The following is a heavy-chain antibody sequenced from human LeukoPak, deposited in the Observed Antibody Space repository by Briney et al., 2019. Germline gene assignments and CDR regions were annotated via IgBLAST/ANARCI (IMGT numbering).Heavy chain of an antibody. CDR1: GGSISSSSYY. J-gene: IGHJ5*02. D-gene: IGHD2-15*01. CDR3: ARALGYCSGGSCTRGYNWFDP. CDR2: IYYSGST. Sequence: SETLSLTCTVSGGSISSSSYYWGWIRQPPGKGLEWIGSIYYSGSTYYNPSLKSRVTISVDTSMNQFSLKLSFVTTADTAVYYCARALGYCSGGSCTRGYNWFDPWGQGTLVTVPS. V-gene: IGHV4-39*01.